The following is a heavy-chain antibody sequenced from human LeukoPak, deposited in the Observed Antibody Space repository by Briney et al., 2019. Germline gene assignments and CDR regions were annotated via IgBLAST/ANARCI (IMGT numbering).Heavy chain of an antibody. J-gene: IGHJ3*02. CDR1: GGSISSSSYY. CDR2: IYYSGST. D-gene: IGHD3-22*01. Sequence: PSETLSLTCTVSGGSISSSSYYWGWIRQPPGNGLEWIGSIYYSGSTYYNPSLKSRVTMSVDTSKNQFSLKLSSVTAADTAVYYCARVPFGYDSSGYQGAFDIWGQGTMVTVSS. V-gene: IGHV4-39*07. CDR3: ARVPFGYDSSGYQGAFDI.